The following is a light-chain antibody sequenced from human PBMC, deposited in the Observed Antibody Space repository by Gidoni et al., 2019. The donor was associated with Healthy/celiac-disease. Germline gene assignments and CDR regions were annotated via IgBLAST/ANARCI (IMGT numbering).Light chain of an antibody. Sequence: DIQMTQSPSSLSASVGDRVTITCQASQDISNCLNWYQQKPGKAPKLLIYDANNLETGVPSRFSGGGSGTDFTLTISSLQPEDFATYFCQQYDNLPWTFGQGTRVDI. CDR1: QDISNC. CDR2: DAN. J-gene: IGKJ1*01. V-gene: IGKV1-33*01. CDR3: QQYDNLPWT.